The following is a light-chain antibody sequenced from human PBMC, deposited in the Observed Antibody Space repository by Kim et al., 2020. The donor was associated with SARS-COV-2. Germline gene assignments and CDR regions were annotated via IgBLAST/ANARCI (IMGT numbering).Light chain of an antibody. CDR2: QDS. V-gene: IGLV3-1*01. CDR1: KLGDKY. Sequence: VSPGQTASITCSGDKLGDKYACWYQQKPGQSPVLVIYQDSKRPAGIPERFSGSNSGNTATLTISGTQAMDEADYYCQAWDSSTGVFGGGTQLTVL. CDR3: QAWDSSTGV. J-gene: IGLJ3*02.